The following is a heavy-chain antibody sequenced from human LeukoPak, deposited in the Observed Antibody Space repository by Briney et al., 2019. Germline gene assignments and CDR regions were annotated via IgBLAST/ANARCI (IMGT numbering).Heavy chain of an antibody. J-gene: IGHJ6*03. CDR1: GVSISSSSYY. CDR2: IYYSGTT. D-gene: IGHD1-26*01. Sequence: PSETLSLTCSVSGVSISSSSYYWGWIRQPPGKGLEGIGTIYYSGTTYYNPSLKSRVTISIDTSKNQFSLKLSSVTAADTAVYYCARIYSGSYQWDYYYYYMDVWGKGTTVTVSS. CDR3: ARIYSGSYQWDYYYYYMDV. V-gene: IGHV4-39*01.